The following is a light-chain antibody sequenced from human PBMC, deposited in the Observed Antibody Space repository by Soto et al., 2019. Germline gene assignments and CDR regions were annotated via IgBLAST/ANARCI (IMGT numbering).Light chain of an antibody. CDR1: SSDVGGYNY. CDR3: CSYAGPYVV. V-gene: IGLV2-11*01. CDR2: DVS. J-gene: IGLJ2*01. Sequence: QSALTQPRSVSGSPGQSVTISCTGTSSDVGGYNYVSWYQQHPGKAPKLMIYDVSKRPSGVPDRFSGSKSGNTASLTISGLQAEDETDYFCCSYAGPYVVFGGGTKLTVL.